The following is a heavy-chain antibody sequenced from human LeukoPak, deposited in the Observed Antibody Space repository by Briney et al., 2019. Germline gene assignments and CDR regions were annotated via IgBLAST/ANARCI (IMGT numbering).Heavy chain of an antibody. V-gene: IGHV1-2*02. CDR3: ARLRGNDYWDY. CDR2: INPNSGGT. D-gene: IGHD3-16*01. J-gene: IGHJ4*02. Sequence: ASVKVSCKASGYTFTGYYIHWVRQAPGQGLEWMGWINPNSGGTNYAQKFQSRVTMTRDTSISTAYMELSRLRSDDTAVYYCARLRGNDYWDYWGQGTLVTVSS. CDR1: GYTFTGYY.